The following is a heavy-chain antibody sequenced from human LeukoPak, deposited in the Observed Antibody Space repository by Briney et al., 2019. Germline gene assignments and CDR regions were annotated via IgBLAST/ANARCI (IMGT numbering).Heavy chain of an antibody. V-gene: IGHV1-69*13. CDR1: GGTLSSYA. D-gene: IGHD3-3*01. CDR2: IIPIFGTA. CDR3: ATARSYITIFGVVIPRDYYGMDV. Sequence: GASVKVSFTGSGGTLSSYAISWVRQAPGQGVEWMGGIIPIFGTANYAQKFQGRVTITADESTSTAYMELSSLRSEDTAVYYCATARSYITIFGVVIPRDYYGMDVWGQGTTVTVSS. J-gene: IGHJ6*02.